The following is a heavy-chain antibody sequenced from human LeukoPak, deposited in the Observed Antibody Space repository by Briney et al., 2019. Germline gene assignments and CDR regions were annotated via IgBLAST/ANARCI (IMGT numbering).Heavy chain of an antibody. D-gene: IGHD3-3*01. CDR2: ITSNGAWT. V-gene: IGHV3-64D*09. CDR1: GFTLSRDS. J-gene: IGHJ4*02. Sequence: PGGSLRLSCSASGFTLSRDSIHWVRQAPGKGLEFVSSITSNGAWTYYADSGKGRFTVSRDNSKDTVYLQMSSLGPDDTAMYYFVNLDAGEQDYWGQGTLVTVSS. CDR3: VNLDAGEQDY.